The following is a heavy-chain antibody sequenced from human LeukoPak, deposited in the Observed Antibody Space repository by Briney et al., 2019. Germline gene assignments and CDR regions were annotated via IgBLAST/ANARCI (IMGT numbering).Heavy chain of an antibody. CDR1: GFTFSDYY. V-gene: IGHV3-11*04. J-gene: IGHJ2*01. D-gene: IGHD5-24*01. CDR3: AREERDGYNYYWYFDL. Sequence: PGGSLRLSCAASGFTFSDYYMSWIRQAPGKGLEWVSYISSSGLYIYYADSVKGRFTISRDNAKNSLYLQMSSLRAEDTAVYYCAREERDGYNYYWYFDLWGRGTLVTVSS. CDR2: ISSSGLYI.